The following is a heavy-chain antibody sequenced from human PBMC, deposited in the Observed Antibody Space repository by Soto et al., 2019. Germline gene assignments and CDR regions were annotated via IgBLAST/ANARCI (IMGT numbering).Heavy chain of an antibody. Sequence: QVQLQESGPGLVKPSETLSLTCTVSGGSISSYYWSWIRQPAGKGLEWIGRIYTSGSTNYNPSLKSRVTMSVDTSKDQVSLKLSSVTAADTAVYYCARDLPYYYDSSGEYYYGMDVWGQGTTVTVSS. J-gene: IGHJ6*02. V-gene: IGHV4-4*07. CDR1: GGSISSYY. CDR2: IYTSGST. CDR3: ARDLPYYYDSSGEYYYGMDV. D-gene: IGHD3-22*01.